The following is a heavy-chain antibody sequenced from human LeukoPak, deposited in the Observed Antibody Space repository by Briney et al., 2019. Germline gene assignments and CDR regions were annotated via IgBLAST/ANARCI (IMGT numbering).Heavy chain of an antibody. D-gene: IGHD1-26*01. J-gene: IGHJ4*02. V-gene: IGHV3-74*01. CDR1: GFTFDRYW. CDR3: AREATVGGALED. CDR2: INQDGRYI. Sequence: GGSLRLSCAASGFTFDRYWMHWVRQTPGKRLVWVSRINQDGRYISYADSVQGRFTISRDTAKSTLFLQMNSPRVEDTAIYFCAREATVGGALEDWGQGALVTVSS.